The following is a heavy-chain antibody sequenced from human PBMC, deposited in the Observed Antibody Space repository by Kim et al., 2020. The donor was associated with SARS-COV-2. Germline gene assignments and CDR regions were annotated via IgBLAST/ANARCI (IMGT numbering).Heavy chain of an antibody. CDR2: IHVSGST. Sequence: SETLSLICTVSGDSLSTYYWSWFRQPAGKGVEWIGRIHVSGSTNYNPYLKSRVAMSVDTSENQMSLRLSPVSAADTAMYYCARQVAGPDRRFDYWGQGILVTVSS. CDR1: GDSLSTYY. J-gene: IGHJ4*02. V-gene: IGHV4-4*07. D-gene: IGHD6-19*01. CDR3: ARQVAGPDRRFDY.